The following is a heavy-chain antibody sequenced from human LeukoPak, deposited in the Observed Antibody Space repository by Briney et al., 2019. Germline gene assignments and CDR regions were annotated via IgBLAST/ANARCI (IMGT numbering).Heavy chain of an antibody. CDR1: GYTFTGYY. Sequence: RASVKVSCKASGYTFTGYYMHWVRQAPGQGLEWMGWINPNSGGTNYAQKFQGRVTMTRDTSISTAYMELSRLRSDDTAVYYCARGYYDSSGYYNDAFDIWGQGTMVTVSS. D-gene: IGHD3-22*01. J-gene: IGHJ3*02. CDR2: INPNSGGT. V-gene: IGHV1-2*02. CDR3: ARGYYDSSGYYNDAFDI.